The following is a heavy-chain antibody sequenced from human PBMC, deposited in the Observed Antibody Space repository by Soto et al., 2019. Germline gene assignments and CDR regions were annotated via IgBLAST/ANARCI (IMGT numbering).Heavy chain of an antibody. D-gene: IGHD4-17*01. CDR2: ITNSGGST. J-gene: IGHJ5*02. Sequence: PWGSLRLSCVASGFSFNSYAITFFRHAPCKWLEWVSTITNSGGSTYYADSVKGRFTISRDNSKNTLYMQMTTLTAEDTAIYYCTKEHDYGYYGWFDPWGQGTLVTVSS. CDR3: TKEHDYGYYGWFDP. V-gene: IGHV3-23*01. CDR1: GFSFNSYA.